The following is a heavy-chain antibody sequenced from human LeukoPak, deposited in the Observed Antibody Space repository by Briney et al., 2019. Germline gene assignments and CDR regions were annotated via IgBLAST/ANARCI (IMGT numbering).Heavy chain of an antibody. CDR2: INEDGSEK. D-gene: IGHD1-14*01. V-gene: IGHV3-7*03. CDR3: AGDRAPAT. CDR1: GFTFSSYW. J-gene: IGHJ5*02. Sequence: GGSLRLSCAASGFTFSSYWMSWVRQTPGKGLEWVANINEDGSEKYYVDSVKGRFTISRDNGKGSLYLRMNSLKVDDTAMYYCAGDRAPATWGQGTLVTVSS.